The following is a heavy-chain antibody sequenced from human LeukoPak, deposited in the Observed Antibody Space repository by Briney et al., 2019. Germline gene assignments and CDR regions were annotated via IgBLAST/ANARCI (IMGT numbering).Heavy chain of an antibody. CDR2: IYPGDSDT. Sequence: GESLKISCRGSGYSFTTYWIGWVRQMPGKGLEWMGIIYPGDSDTRYTPSFQGQVTMSADKSITTAYLQWSSLSASDTAMYYCARRQGCSSSSCPPDYWGQGTLVTVSP. CDR3: ARRQGCSSSSCPPDY. D-gene: IGHD2-2*01. CDR1: GYSFTTYW. J-gene: IGHJ4*02. V-gene: IGHV5-51*01.